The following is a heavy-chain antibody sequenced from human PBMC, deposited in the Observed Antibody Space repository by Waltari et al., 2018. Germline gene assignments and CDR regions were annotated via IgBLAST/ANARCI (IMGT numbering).Heavy chain of an antibody. Sequence: EVQLVESGGGLVKPGGSLRLSWAASGFPFSSYSMNWVRQAPGKGLEWISSISSTGTYTHYADSVKGRFTISRDNAKNSLYLQMNSLRAEDTGVYWCATGGWGFYLDNWGQGTLVTFSS. V-gene: IGHV3-21*01. D-gene: IGHD7-27*01. J-gene: IGHJ4*02. CDR2: ISSTGTYT. CDR3: ATGGWGFYLDN. CDR1: GFPFSSYS.